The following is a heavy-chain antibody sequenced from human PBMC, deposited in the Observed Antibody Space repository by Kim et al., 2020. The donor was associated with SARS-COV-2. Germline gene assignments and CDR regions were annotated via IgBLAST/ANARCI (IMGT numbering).Heavy chain of an antibody. CDR2: INRDGTEK. CDR3: TIGHYEP. V-gene: IGHV3-7*01. Sequence: GGSLRLSCAASGFNFGNSWMNWVRQPSGKGPEWVANINRDGTEKNYVDSVKGLFTVSRDNAKYSVYLQMDSLRAEDTAMYYCTIGHYEPWGQGTLVTVSS. CDR1: GFNFGNSW. J-gene: IGHJ5*02.